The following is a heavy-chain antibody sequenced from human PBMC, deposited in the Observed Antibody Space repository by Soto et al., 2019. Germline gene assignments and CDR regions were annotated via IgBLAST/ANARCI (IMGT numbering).Heavy chain of an antibody. CDR1: GYTFTGYG. J-gene: IGHJ6*03. V-gene: IGHV1-18*01. CDR2: ISAYNGNT. CDR3: ATDRSPPSLYYYYLDV. Sequence: GASVKGSCKASGYTFTGYGISWVRQGPGQGLGWLGWISAYNGNTNYAQKLQGRVTMTTDTSTSTAYMELRSLRSDDTAVYYCATDRSPPSLYYYYLDVWGTGTTVTVSS.